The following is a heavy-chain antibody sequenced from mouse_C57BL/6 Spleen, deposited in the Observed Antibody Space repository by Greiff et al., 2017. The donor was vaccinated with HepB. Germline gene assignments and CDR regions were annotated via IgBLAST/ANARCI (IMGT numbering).Heavy chain of an antibody. Sequence: QVQLKQPGAELVKPGASVKLSCKASGYTFTSYWMHWVKQRPGQGLEWIGMIHPNSGSTNYNEKFKSKATLTVDKSSSTAYMQLSSLTSEDSAVYYCARGGTTVVAHFDYWGQGTTLTVSS. CDR3: ARGGTTVVAHFDY. CDR2: IHPNSGST. V-gene: IGHV1-64*01. J-gene: IGHJ2*01. D-gene: IGHD1-1*01. CDR1: GYTFTSYW.